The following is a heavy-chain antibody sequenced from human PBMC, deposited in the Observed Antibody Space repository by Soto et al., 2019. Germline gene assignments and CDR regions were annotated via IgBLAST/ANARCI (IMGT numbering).Heavy chain of an antibody. CDR1: GYTFGDYS. Sequence: SLRLSCTASGYTFGDYSLTWVRQAPGKGLEWVGFIRIKPYGETTEYAASVKGRFTISRDDSKNIAYLQMNSLKTEDTAVYYCARDLGITVIVVPHYGLDIWGQGTMVTVSS. CDR2: IRIKPYGETT. D-gene: IGHD3-22*01. J-gene: IGHJ3*02. CDR3: ARDLGITVIVVPHYGLDI. V-gene: IGHV3-49*04.